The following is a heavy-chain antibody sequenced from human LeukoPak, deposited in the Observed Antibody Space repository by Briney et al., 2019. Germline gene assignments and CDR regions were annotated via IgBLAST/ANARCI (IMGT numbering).Heavy chain of an antibody. Sequence: GASVKVSCKASGYTFTSYGISWVRQAPGQGLEWMGWISAYNGNTNYAQKLQGRVTMTTDTSTSTAYMELRSLRSDDTAVYYCARDQRSHCSSTSCYLIENWFDPWGQGTLVTVSS. CDR1: GYTFTSYG. D-gene: IGHD2-2*01. CDR3: ARDQRSHCSSTSCYLIENWFDP. V-gene: IGHV1-18*01. J-gene: IGHJ5*02. CDR2: ISAYNGNT.